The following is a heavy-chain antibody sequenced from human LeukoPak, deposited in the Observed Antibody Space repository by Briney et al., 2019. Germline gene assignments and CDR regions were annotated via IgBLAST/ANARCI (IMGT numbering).Heavy chain of an antibody. CDR2: INPNSGGT. Sequence: GASVKVSCKASGYTFTGYYMHWVRQAPGQGLEWMGWINPNSGGTNYAQKFQGRVTMTRDTSISTAYMELSRLRSDDTAVYYCARDQGRGPGIAVAGEDYWGQGTLVTVSS. CDR1: GYTFTGYY. V-gene: IGHV1-2*02. J-gene: IGHJ4*02. CDR3: ARDQGRGPGIAVAGEDY. D-gene: IGHD6-19*01.